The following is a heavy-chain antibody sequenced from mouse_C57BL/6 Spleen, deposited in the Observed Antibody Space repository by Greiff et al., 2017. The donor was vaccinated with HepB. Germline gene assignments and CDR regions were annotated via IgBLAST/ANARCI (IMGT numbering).Heavy chain of an antibody. CDR3: ARKSNPYYYAMDY. D-gene: IGHD2-5*01. CDR1: GYTFTSYW. CDR2: IDPSDSYT. Sequence: QVQLQQPGAELVMPGASVKLSCKASGYTFTSYWMHWVKQRPGQGLEWIGEIDPSDSYTNYNQKFKVKSTLTVDKSSSTAYMQLSSLTSEDSAVYYCARKSNPYYYAMDYWGQGTSVTVSS. V-gene: IGHV1-69*01. J-gene: IGHJ4*01.